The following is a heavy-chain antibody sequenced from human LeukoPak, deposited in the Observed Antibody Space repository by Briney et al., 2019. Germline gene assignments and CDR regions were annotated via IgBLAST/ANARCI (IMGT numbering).Heavy chain of an antibody. D-gene: IGHD4-11*01. CDR3: TAGLGKTDDDS. Sequence: SRGSLRLSCEGSGFNFNDAWMSWIRQAPGKGLGWVGRVRTTAEGETTDYAAPVRGRFIISRDDSKNMVFLQMNRLETEDTAIYYCTAGLGKTDDDSWGQETLVTVSS. J-gene: IGHJ4*02. CDR1: GFNFNDAW. V-gene: IGHV3-15*01. CDR2: VRTTAEGETT.